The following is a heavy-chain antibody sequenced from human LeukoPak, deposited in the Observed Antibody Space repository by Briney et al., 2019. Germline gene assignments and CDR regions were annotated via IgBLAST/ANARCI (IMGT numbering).Heavy chain of an antibody. D-gene: IGHD6-19*01. J-gene: IGHJ4*02. V-gene: IGHV3-7*05. Sequence: GGSLRLSCAAAEFTFSDYWMGWVRQAPGKGLEWVANIKQEGSEKYYVDSVKGRFTISRDNAKNSLYVQLNSLRAEDTAVYYCARAWRYSSGWYDYWGQGTLVTAST. CDR2: IKQEGSEK. CDR3: ARAWRYSSGWYDY. CDR1: EFTFSDYW.